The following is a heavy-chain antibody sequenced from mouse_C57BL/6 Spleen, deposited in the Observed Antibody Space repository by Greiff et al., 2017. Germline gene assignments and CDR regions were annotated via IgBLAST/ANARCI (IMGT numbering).Heavy chain of an antibody. V-gene: IGHV1-64*01. J-gene: IGHJ2*01. CDR2: IHPNSGST. D-gene: IGHD1-1*02. CDR3: ARIGWCFYY. Sequence: QVQLQQPGAELVKPGASVKLSCKASGYTFPSYWMHWVKQRPGQGLEWIGMIHPNSGSTNYNKKVKSKAKLTVDKSYSSAYMQISSLTSEYAAVYDWARIGWCFYYRGQVTTLTGSS. CDR1: GYTFPSYW.